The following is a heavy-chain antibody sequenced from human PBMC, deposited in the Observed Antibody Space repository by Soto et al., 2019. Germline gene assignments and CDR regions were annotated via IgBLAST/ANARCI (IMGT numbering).Heavy chain of an antibody. D-gene: IGHD3-22*01. Sequence: GGSLRLSCAASGFTFSSYGMHWVRQAPDKGLEWVAVISYDGSNKYYADSVKGRFTISRDNSKNTLYLQMNSLRAEDTAVYYCAKAQYYYDSSGYYLDYFDYWAQGNLVTVSS. CDR1: GFTFSSYG. V-gene: IGHV3-30*18. CDR3: AKAQYYYDSSGYYLDYFDY. J-gene: IGHJ4*02. CDR2: ISYDGSNK.